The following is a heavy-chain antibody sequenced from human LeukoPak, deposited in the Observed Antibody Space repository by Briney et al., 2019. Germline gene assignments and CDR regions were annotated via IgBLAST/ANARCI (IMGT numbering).Heavy chain of an antibody. D-gene: IGHD1/OR15-1a*01. CDR1: GFSFTSYA. J-gene: IGHJ4*02. Sequence: GGSLRLSCAASGFSFTSYAMHWVRQAPGRGLEWVAVISYDGNTKFFADSVKGRFSISRDNSKNTLYLQMNSLRAEDTALYYWATDPGGGNKRGFDNWGQGTLVTVSS. CDR3: ATDPGGGNKRGFDN. V-gene: IGHV3-30*04. CDR2: ISYDGNTK.